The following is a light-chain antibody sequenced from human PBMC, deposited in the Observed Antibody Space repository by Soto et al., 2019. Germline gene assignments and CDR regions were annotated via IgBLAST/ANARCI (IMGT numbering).Light chain of an antibody. V-gene: IGKV1-9*01. Sequence: DIQVTQSPSSLSASVGDRVTITCRASQSISSYLNWYQQKPGKAPKLLIYGASTLQSGVPSRFSGRGSGKEFTLTISNLQAEDVATYFCQQLNNYPPTFGQGTRLEIK. CDR3: QQLNNYPPT. CDR2: GAS. CDR1: QSISSY. J-gene: IGKJ5*01.